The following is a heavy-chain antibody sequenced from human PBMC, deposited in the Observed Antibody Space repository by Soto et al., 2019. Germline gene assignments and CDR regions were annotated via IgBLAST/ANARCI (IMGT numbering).Heavy chain of an antibody. D-gene: IGHD4-17*01. Sequence: SVKVSCKASGGTFSSYAISWVRQAPGQGLEWMGGIIPIFGTANYAQKFQGRVTITADESTSTAYMELSSLRSEDTAVYYCARDRGPHDYGDYWYFDLWGRGTLVTVPQ. J-gene: IGHJ2*01. CDR1: GGTFSSYA. CDR3: ARDRGPHDYGDYWYFDL. V-gene: IGHV1-69*13. CDR2: IIPIFGTA.